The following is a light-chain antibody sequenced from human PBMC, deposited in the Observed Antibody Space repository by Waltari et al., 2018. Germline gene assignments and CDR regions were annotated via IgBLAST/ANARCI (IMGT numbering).Light chain of an antibody. J-gene: IGLJ2*01. Sequence: QSVLTQPPSVSGAPGQRVTISCTGSSPNIGAGYDVHWYQQLPGPPPKLLIYGNSNRPSGVPDRFSGSKSGTSASLAITGLQAEDEADYYCQSYDSSLSGLFGGGTKLTVL. CDR1: SPNIGAGYD. V-gene: IGLV1-40*01. CDR3: QSYDSSLSGL. CDR2: GNS.